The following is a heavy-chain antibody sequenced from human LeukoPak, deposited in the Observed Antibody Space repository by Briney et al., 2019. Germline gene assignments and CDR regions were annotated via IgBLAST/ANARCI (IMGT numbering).Heavy chain of an antibody. D-gene: IGHD6-19*01. Sequence: GGSLRLSCAASGFTVSTNYMTWVRQAPGKGLEWVSFIYSGGSTYYADSVKGRFTISRDNSKNTLYLQMNSLRAEDTAVYYCARQIGRGWSFDYWGQGTLVTVSS. CDR2: IYSGGST. CDR1: GFTVSTNY. V-gene: IGHV3-66*04. CDR3: ARQIGRGWSFDY. J-gene: IGHJ4*02.